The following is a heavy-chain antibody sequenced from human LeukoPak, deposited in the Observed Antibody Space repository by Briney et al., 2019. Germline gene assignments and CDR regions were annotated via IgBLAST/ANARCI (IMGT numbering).Heavy chain of an antibody. D-gene: IGHD6-6*01. CDR1: GYTFTSYY. Sequence: ASVKVSCKASGYTFTSYYMHWVRQAPGQGLEWMGIINPSGGSTSYAQKFQGRVTMTRDMSTSTVYMELSSLRSEDTAVYYCARERGSIAAPTNWGQGTLVTVSS. V-gene: IGHV1-46*01. J-gene: IGHJ4*02. CDR2: INPSGGST. CDR3: ARERGSIAAPTN.